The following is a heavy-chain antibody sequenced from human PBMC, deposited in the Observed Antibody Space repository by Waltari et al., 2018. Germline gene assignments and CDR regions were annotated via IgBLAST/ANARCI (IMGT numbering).Heavy chain of an antibody. CDR1: GYTFTSYA. V-gene: IGHV1-18*01. J-gene: IGHJ5*02. D-gene: IGHD3-10*01. CDR2: SSAYDGNT. CDR3: ARDWRVQGGGRRWFDP. Sequence: QVQLVQSGAEVKKPGASVKVSCKASGYTFTSYAISWVRQAPGQGLEWRGWSSAYDGNTNYAQKLQGRVTMTTDTSTSTAYMELRSLRSDDTAVYYCARDWRVQGGGRRWFDPWGQGTLVTVSS.